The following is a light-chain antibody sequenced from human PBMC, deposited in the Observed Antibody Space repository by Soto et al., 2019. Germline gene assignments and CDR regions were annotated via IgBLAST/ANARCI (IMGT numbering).Light chain of an antibody. V-gene: IGKV1-39*01. CDR1: QNIYSY. CDR3: QHSYSIPFT. CDR2: TAS. J-gene: IGKJ2*01. Sequence: DIQMTQSPSSLSSSVGDRFTITCRASQNIYSYLNWYQQKPGTAPKLLIYTASNLQRGVPSKFSGSGSGTDFTLTISSLQPEDFATYYCQHSYSIPFTFGQGTKLEI.